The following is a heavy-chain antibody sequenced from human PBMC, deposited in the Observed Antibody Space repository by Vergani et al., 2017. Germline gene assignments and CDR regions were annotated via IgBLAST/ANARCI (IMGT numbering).Heavy chain of an antibody. D-gene: IGHD4-17*01. CDR2: ISSSSSYI. J-gene: IGHJ4*02. CDR1: GFTFSSYS. Sequence: EVQLVESGGGLVKPGGSLRLSCAVSGFTFSSYSMNWVRQAPGKGLEWVSSISSSSSYIYYADSVKGRFTISRDNAKNSLYLQMNSLRAEDTAVYYCARQGPLTTSDYWGQGTLVTVSS. CDR3: ARQGPLTTSDY. V-gene: IGHV3-21*01.